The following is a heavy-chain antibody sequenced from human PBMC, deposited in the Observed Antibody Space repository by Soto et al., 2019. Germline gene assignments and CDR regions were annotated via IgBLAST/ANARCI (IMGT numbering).Heavy chain of an antibody. J-gene: IGHJ4*02. Sequence: SETLSLTCTVSGGSIGSYYWSWIRQPPGKGLEWIGYIYYSGSTNYNPSLKSRVTISVDTSKNQFSLKLSSVTAADTAVYYCARHEGYCSSTSCYAGIFDYWGQGTLVTVSS. CDR2: IYYSGST. CDR3: ARHEGYCSSTSCYAGIFDY. V-gene: IGHV4-59*08. D-gene: IGHD2-2*01. CDR1: GGSIGSYY.